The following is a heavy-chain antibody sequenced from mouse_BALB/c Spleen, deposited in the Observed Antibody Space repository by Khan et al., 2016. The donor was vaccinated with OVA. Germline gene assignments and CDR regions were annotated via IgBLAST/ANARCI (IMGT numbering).Heavy chain of an antibody. Sequence: QVQLKQSGPGLVAPSQSLSITCTVSGFSLTTYGVNWIRQPPGKGLEWLGEIWGDGSTNYHSALISRLSISKENSTCQVFLKLNRLQTDDTAADYCAKRGDGSTYAMDYWGQGTSVTVSS. CDR1: GFSLTTYG. V-gene: IGHV2-3*01. CDR2: IWGDGST. CDR3: AKRGDGSTYAMDY. D-gene: IGHD2-3*01. J-gene: IGHJ4*01.